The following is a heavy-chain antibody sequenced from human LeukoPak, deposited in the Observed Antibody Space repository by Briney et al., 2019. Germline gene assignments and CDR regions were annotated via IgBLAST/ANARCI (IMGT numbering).Heavy chain of an antibody. Sequence: PSETLSLTCTVSGGSISSSSYSWGWIRQPPGKGLEWIGSIYYSGSTYYNPSLKSRVTISVDTSKNQFSLKLSSVTAADTAVYYCARHLWHYYDSSGYHLDYWGQGTLVTVSS. CDR3: ARHLWHYYDSSGYHLDY. J-gene: IGHJ4*02. D-gene: IGHD3-22*01. CDR2: IYYSGST. V-gene: IGHV4-39*01. CDR1: GGSISSSSYS.